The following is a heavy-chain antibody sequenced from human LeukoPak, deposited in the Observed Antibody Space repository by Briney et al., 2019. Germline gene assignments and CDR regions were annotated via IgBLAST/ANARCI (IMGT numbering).Heavy chain of an antibody. CDR1: GGSVSSGISY. CDR2: IYYSGGT. D-gene: IGHD5-24*01. J-gene: IGHJ3*02. Sequence: PSETLSLTCSVSGGSVSSGISYWSWIRQPPGKGLEWIGYIYYSGGTDYNPSLKSRVTISVDTSKNQFSLKLRSVTAADTAVYYCARHVTISGPYDASDIWGQGTMVTVSP. CDR3: ARHVTISGPYDASDI. V-gene: IGHV4-61*01.